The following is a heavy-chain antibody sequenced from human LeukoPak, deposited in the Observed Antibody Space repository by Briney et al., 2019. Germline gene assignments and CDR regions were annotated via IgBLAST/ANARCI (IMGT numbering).Heavy chain of an antibody. CDR3: ARGDSSGWYPGDY. CDR1: GFTFSSYW. D-gene: IGHD6-19*01. CDR2: IKQDGSEK. J-gene: IGHJ4*02. Sequence: GGSLRLSCAASGFTFSSYWMSWVRQAPGKGLEWVANIKQDGSEKYYVDSVKGRFTISRDNAKNSLYLQMNSLRAEDTAVFYCARGDSSGWYPGDYWGQGTLATVSS. V-gene: IGHV3-7*03.